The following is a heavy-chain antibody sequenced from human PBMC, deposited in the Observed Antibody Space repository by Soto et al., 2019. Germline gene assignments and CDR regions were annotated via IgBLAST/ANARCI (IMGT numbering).Heavy chain of an antibody. J-gene: IGHJ4*02. D-gene: IGHD6-19*01. CDR3: ARDRRSSRWFRRIFDY. V-gene: IGHV6-1*01. Sequence: SQTLSLTCAISGDSVSSNSAAWNWIRQSPSRGLEWLGRTYYRSKWYNDYAVSVKSRITINPDTSKNQFSLQLNSVTPEDTAVYYCARDRRSSRWFRRIFDYWGQGTLVTVFS. CDR2: TYYRSKWYN. CDR1: GDSVSSNSAA.